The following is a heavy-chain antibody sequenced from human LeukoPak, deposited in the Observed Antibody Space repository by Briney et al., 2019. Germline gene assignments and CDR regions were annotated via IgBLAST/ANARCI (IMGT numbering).Heavy chain of an antibody. CDR3: ARGRNPLGYYYYYMDV. J-gene: IGHJ6*03. Sequence: SVKVSCKASGGTFSRYAISWVRQAPGQGLEWMGGIIPIFGTANYAQKVQGRVTITADKSTRTPYIDLNSLRYEETAVYYCARGRNPLGYYYYYMDVCGKGTTVTVSS. CDR1: GGTFSRYA. CDR2: IIPIFGTA. D-gene: IGHD3-16*01. V-gene: IGHV1-69*06.